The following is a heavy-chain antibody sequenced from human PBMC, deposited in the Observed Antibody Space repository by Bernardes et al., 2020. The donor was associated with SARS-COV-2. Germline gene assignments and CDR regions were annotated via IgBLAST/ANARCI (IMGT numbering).Heavy chain of an antibody. D-gene: IGHD3-22*01. CDR2: IRSKAYGGTT. CDR3: TSWRGYDSSGALDS. CDR1: GFTFGDYA. V-gene: IGHV3-49*04. J-gene: IGHJ4*02. Sequence: GGSLRLSCTASGFTFGDYAMSWVRQAPGKGLEWVGFIRSKAYGGTTEYAASVKGRFTISRDDSKSIAYLQMNSLKTEDTAVYYCTSWRGYDSSGALDSWGQGTLVTVSS.